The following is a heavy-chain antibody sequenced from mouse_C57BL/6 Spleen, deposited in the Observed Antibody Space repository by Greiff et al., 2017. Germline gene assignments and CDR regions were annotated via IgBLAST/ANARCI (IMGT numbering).Heavy chain of an antibody. Sequence: EVKLVESVAELVRPGASVKLSCTASGFNIKNTYMHWVKQRPEQGLEWIGRIDPANGNTKYAPKFQGKATITADTSSNTAYLQLSSLTSEDTAIYYCASWDYDVGYYAMDYWGQGTSVTVSS. CDR1: GFNIKNTY. J-gene: IGHJ4*01. D-gene: IGHD2-4*01. CDR3: ASWDYDVGYYAMDY. CDR2: IDPANGNT. V-gene: IGHV14-3*01.